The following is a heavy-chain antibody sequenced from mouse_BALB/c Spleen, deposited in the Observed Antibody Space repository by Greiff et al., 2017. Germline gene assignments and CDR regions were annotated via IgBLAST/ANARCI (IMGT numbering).Heavy chain of an antibody. D-gene: IGHD3-2*01. CDR2: IYPGDGDT. Sequence: QVQLQQSGPELVKPGASVKISCKASGYAFSSSWMNWVKQRPGQGLEWIGRIYPGDGDTNYNGKFKGKATLTADKSSSTAYMQLSSLTSVDSAVYYCARDRYYAMDYWGQGTSVTVSS. J-gene: IGHJ4*01. V-gene: IGHV1-82*01. CDR3: ARDRYYAMDY. CDR1: GYAFSSSW.